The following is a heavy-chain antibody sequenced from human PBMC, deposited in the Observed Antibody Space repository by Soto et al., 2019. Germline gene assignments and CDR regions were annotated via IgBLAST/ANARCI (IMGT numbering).Heavy chain of an antibody. D-gene: IGHD6-19*01. CDR1: GFTFSSYG. V-gene: IGHV3-33*01. Sequence: GGSLRLSCAASGFTFSSYGMHWVRQAPGKGLEWVAVIWYDGSNKYYADSVKGRFTISRDNSKNTLYLQMNSLRAEDTAVYYCARVIAVAGQTLYYYYGMDVWGQGTTVTVSS. J-gene: IGHJ6*02. CDR3: ARVIAVAGQTLYYYYGMDV. CDR2: IWYDGSNK.